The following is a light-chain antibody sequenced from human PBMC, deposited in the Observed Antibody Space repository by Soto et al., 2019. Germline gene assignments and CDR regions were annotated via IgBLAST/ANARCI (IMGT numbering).Light chain of an antibody. CDR1: QSVSSSY. J-gene: IGKJ1*01. Sequence: EIVLTQSPGTLSLSPGERATLSCRASQSVSSSYLAWYQQKPGQAPRLLIYGASSRATGIPDRFSGSGSGTNFTLNINRPEPEDFAVYYCQQYGSSRTFGQGTKVEIK. CDR2: GAS. CDR3: QQYGSSRT. V-gene: IGKV3-20*01.